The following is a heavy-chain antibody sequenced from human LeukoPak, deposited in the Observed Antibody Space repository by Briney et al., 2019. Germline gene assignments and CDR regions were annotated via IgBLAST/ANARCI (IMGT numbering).Heavy chain of an antibody. Sequence: GGSLRLSCAASGFTFDDYAMHWVRQAPGKGLEWVSGISWNSGSIGYADSVKGRFTISRDNSKNTLYLQMNSLRAEDTAVYYCAKWGSYSSSWYEDYWGQGTLVTVSS. D-gene: IGHD6-13*01. CDR3: AKWGSYSSSWYEDY. V-gene: IGHV3-9*01. CDR2: ISWNSGSI. CDR1: GFTFDDYA. J-gene: IGHJ4*02.